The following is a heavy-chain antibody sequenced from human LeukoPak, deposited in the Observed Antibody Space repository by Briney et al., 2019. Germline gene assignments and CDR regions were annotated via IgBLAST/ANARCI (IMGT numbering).Heavy chain of an antibody. CDR3: ARDHGSSWLRYYMDV. CDR2: IIPIFGTA. J-gene: IGHJ6*03. V-gene: IGHV1-69*05. D-gene: IGHD6-13*01. CDR1: GGTFSSYA. Sequence: SVKVSCKASGGTFSSYAISWVRQAPGQGLEWMGGIIPIFGTANYAQKLQGRVTITTDESTSTAYMELSSLRSEDTAVYYCARDHGSSWLRYYMDVWGKGTTVTVSS.